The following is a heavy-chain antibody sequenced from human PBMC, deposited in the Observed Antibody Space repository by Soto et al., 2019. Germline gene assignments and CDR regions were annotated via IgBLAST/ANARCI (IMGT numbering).Heavy chain of an antibody. CDR3: ARDRATVTTLPIYYYYGMDV. CDR1: GYTFTSYA. Sequence: GASVKVSCKASGYTFTSYAMHWVRQAPGQRLEWMGWINAGNGNTKYSQKFQGRVTITRDTSASTAYMELSSLRSEDTAVYYCARDRATVTTLPIYYYYGMDVWGQGTTVTVSS. CDR2: INAGNGNT. V-gene: IGHV1-3*01. J-gene: IGHJ6*02. D-gene: IGHD4-17*01.